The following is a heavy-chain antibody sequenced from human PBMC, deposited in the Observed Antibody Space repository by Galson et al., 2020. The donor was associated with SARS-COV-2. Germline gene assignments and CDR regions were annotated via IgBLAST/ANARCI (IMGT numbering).Heavy chain of an antibody. CDR2: IWYDGSNK. Sequence: GGSLRLSCAASGFTFSSYGMHWVRQAPGKGLEWGAVIWYDGSNKYYADSVKGRFTISRDNSKNTLYLQMNSRRAEDTAGYYCAKDGNRDYGILTGLLGPGYYYYYYMDVWGKGTTVTVSS. CDR3: AKDGNRDYGILTGLLGPGYYYYYYMDV. D-gene: IGHD3-9*01. V-gene: IGHV3-33*06. CDR1: GFTFSSYG. J-gene: IGHJ6*03.